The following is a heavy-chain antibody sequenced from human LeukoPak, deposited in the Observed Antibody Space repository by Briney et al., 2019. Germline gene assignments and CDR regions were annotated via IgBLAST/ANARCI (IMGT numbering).Heavy chain of an antibody. CDR2: IYHSGST. D-gene: IGHD6-19*01. V-gene: IGHV4-4*02. J-gene: IGHJ4*02. Sequence: PSETLSLTCAVSGGSISSSNWWSWVRQPPGKGLEWIGEIYHSGSTNYNPSLKSRVTISVDTSKNQFSLKLSSVTAADTAVYYCARVSSGWSVFDYWGQGTLVTVSS. CDR1: GGSISSSNW. CDR3: ARVSSGWSVFDY.